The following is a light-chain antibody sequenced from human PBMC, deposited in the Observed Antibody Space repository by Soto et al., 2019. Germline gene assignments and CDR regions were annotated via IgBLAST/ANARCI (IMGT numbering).Light chain of an antibody. Sequence: DIHMTQSPSSLSASVGDRVTITCRASQNINNYLAWFQHKPGKAPKSLIYTASSLQSGVPSKFSRSAAGTDFTLTISSLQPEESENYYCQQYHTNPYTFGQGTKLEIK. J-gene: IGKJ2*01. CDR1: QNINNY. CDR3: QQYHTNPYT. V-gene: IGKV1-16*02. CDR2: TAS.